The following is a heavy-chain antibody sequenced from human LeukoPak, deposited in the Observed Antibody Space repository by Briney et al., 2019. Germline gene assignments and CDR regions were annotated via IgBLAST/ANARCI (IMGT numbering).Heavy chain of an antibody. CDR3: ARGATSAFDI. V-gene: IGHV1-18*01. J-gene: IGHJ3*02. CDR2: ISAYNGHT. Sequence: ASVKVSCKASGYTFTNYGITWVRQAPGQGLEWMGCISAYNGHTNYAEKFQARVTMTTDTSTNTAYMELRSLRPDDTAVYYCARGATSAFDIWGQGTMVTVSS. D-gene: IGHD1-26*01. CDR1: GYTFTNYG.